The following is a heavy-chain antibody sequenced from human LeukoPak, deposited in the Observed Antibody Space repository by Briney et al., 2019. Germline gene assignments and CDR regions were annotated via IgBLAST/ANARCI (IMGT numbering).Heavy chain of an antibody. CDR3: ARDPASMVRGVIMYNWFDP. J-gene: IGHJ5*02. D-gene: IGHD3-10*01. V-gene: IGHV1-8*03. CDR1: GYTFTSYD. CDR2: MNPNSGNT. Sequence: ASVKVSCKASGYTFTSYDINWVRQATGQGLEWMGWMNPNSGNTGYAQKFQGRVTITADESTSTAYMELSSLRSEDTAVYYCARDPASMVRGVIMYNWFDPWGQGTLVTVSS.